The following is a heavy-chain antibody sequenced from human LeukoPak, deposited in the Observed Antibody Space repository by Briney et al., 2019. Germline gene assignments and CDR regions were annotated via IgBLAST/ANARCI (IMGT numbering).Heavy chain of an antibody. CDR2: ISGDEIWT. J-gene: IGHJ5*02. V-gene: IGHV3-74*01. D-gene: IGHD3-22*01. CDR3: ARLNAGYDSGGYAYNWFDP. CDR1: GFTLSNHW. Sequence: GGSLRLSCAASGFTLSNHWMHWVRQAPGKGLVWVSRISGDEIWTSYADSVKGRFIISRDNAKDTLYLQMNSLRTEDTAVYYCARLNAGYDSGGYAYNWFDPWGQGTLVTVSS.